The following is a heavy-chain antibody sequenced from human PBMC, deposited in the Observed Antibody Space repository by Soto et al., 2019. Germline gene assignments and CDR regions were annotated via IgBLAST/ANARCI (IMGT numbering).Heavy chain of an antibody. D-gene: IGHD1-7*01. CDR1: GFTFSSNA. Sequence: GGSLRLSCAASGFTFSSNAMSWVRQAPGKGLEWVSAISGSGGSTYYADSVKGRFTISRDNSKNTLYLQMNSLRAEDTAVYCCAKGQLELPYYFDYWGQGTLVTVSS. CDR2: ISGSGGST. CDR3: AKGQLELPYYFDY. V-gene: IGHV3-23*01. J-gene: IGHJ4*02.